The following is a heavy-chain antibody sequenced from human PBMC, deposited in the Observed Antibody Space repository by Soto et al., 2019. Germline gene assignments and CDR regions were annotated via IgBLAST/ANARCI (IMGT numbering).Heavy chain of an antibody. CDR2: ISYDGSNK. D-gene: IGHD3-22*01. J-gene: IGHJ4*02. V-gene: IGHV3-30*18. CDR1: GFTFSSYG. Sequence: PGGSLRLSCAASGFTFSSYGMHWVRQAPGKGLEWVAVISYDGSNKYYADSVKGRFTISRDNSKNTLYLQMNSLRAEDTAVYYCAKGXYSYYYDSSRHRGYFDYWGQGTLVTVSS. CDR3: AKGXYSYYYDSSRHRGYFDY.